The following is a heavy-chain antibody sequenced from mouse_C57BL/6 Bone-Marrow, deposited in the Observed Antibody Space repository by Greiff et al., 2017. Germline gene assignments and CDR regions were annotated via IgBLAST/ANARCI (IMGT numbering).Heavy chain of an antibody. V-gene: IGHV1-81*01. CDR3: ARGDAPC. CDR1: GYTFTSYG. D-gene: IGHD3-3*01. CDR2: IYPRSGNT. J-gene: IGHJ3*01. Sequence: QVQLQPSGAELARPGASVKLSCKASGYTFTSYGISWVKQRTGQGLEWIGEIYPRSGNTYYNEKFKGKAPLTADKSSSTAYMELRSLTSEDSAVYFCARGDAPCWGQGTLGTVSA.